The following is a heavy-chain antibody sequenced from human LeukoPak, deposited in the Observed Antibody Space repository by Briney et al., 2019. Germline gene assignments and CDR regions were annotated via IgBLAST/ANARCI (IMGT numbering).Heavy chain of an antibody. J-gene: IGHJ6*02. CDR1: GGSISSGGQY. CDR2: IYYGGSP. Sequence: SETLSLTCTVSGGSISSGGQYWSWIRQHPGKGLEWIGYIYYGGSPYYNPSLKSRVTISLDTSKNQCSLKLSSVTAADTAVYYCARGPPPDIVVVPAAMGYYYYGMDVWGQGTTVTVSS. CDR3: ARGPPPDIVVVPAAMGYYYYGMDV. V-gene: IGHV4-31*03. D-gene: IGHD2-2*01.